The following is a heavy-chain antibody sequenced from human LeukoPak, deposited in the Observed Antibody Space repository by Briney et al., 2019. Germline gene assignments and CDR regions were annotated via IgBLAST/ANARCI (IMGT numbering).Heavy chain of an antibody. CDR3: VHGSGSFRYYLDY. CDR1: GGSIISVSYF. CDR2: IYYSGST. V-gene: IGHV4-39*01. J-gene: IGHJ4*02. Sequence: SETLSLTCTVSGGSIISVSYFWGWIRQPPGKGLEWIGSIYYSGSTYYNPSLKSRVTISVDTSKSQFCLKLSSVTAADTAVYYCVHGSGSFRYYLDYWGQGTLVTVSS. D-gene: IGHD3-10*01.